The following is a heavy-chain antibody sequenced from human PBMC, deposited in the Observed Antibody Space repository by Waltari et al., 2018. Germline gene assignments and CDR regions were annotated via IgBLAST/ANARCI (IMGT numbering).Heavy chain of an antibody. CDR1: GFTFSSYG. CDR3: AKDRGAVAGEADAFDI. J-gene: IGHJ3*02. V-gene: IGHV3-30*18. Sequence: QVQLVESGGGVVQPGRSLSLSCAASGFTFSSYGMHWVRKAPGKGLEWVAVISYDGSNKYYADSVKGRFTISRDNSKNTLYLQMNSLRAEDTAVYYCAKDRGAVAGEADAFDIWGQGTMVTVSS. D-gene: IGHD6-19*01. CDR2: ISYDGSNK.